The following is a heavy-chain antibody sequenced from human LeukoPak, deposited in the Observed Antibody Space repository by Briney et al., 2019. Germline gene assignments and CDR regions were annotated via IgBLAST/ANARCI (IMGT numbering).Heavy chain of an antibody. CDR3: ARDRPPHYYDSSGSCPDY. CDR1: GYTFTSYD. D-gene: IGHD3-22*01. V-gene: IGHV1-2*02. CDR2: INSNSGGT. Sequence: ASVKVSCKASGYTFTSYDINWVRQAPGQGLEWMGWINSNSGGTNYAQKFQGRVTMTRDTSISTAYMELSRLRSDDTAVYYCARDRPPHYYDSSGSCPDYWGQGTLVTVSS. J-gene: IGHJ4*02.